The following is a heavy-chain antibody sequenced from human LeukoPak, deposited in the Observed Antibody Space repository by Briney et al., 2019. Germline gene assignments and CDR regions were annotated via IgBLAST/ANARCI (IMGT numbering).Heavy chain of an antibody. V-gene: IGHV3-21*04. D-gene: IGHD6-19*01. CDR1: GFTFSSYS. J-gene: IGHJ4*02. CDR3: AKRIYSSGWSNYFDY. Sequence: GGSLRLSCAASGFTFSSYSMNWVRQAPGKGLEWVSSISSSSSYIYYADSVKGRFTISRDNAKNSLYLQMNSLRAEDTAVYYCAKRIYSSGWSNYFDYWGQGTLVTVSS. CDR2: ISSSSSYI.